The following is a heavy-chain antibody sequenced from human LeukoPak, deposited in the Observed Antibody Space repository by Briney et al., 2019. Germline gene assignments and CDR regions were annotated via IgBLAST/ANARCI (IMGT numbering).Heavy chain of an antibody. J-gene: IGHJ3*02. V-gene: IGHV4-59*08. D-gene: IGHD2-15*01. CDR2: VYYSGIT. CDR1: GGSISTYY. CDR3: ARGIGDAFDI. Sequence: PSETLSLTCTVSGGSISTYYWSWIRQPPGKGLEWIGYVYYSGITNYNPSLKSRLTISLDTSKSQFSPKLSSVTAADTALYYCARGIGDAFDIWGQGTMVTVSS.